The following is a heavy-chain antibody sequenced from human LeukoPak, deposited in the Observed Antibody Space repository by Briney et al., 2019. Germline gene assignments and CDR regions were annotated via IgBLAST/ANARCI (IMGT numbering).Heavy chain of an antibody. D-gene: IGHD3-22*01. Sequence: PSETLSLTCTVSGGSISSYYWSWIRQPPGKGLEWIGYIYYSGSTNYNPSLKSRVTISVDTSKNQFSLKLSSVTAADTAVYYCARGYYSLDYWGQGTLVTVSS. J-gene: IGHJ4*02. V-gene: IGHV4-59*01. CDR2: IYYSGST. CDR3: ARGYYSLDY. CDR1: GGSISSYY.